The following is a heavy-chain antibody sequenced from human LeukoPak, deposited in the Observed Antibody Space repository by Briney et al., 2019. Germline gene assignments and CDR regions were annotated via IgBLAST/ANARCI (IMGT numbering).Heavy chain of an antibody. Sequence: GGSLRLSCAASGFTFSSYSMNWVRQAPGKGLEWVSSISSSSSYIYYADSVKGRFTISRDNAKNSLYLQMNSLRAEDTAVYYCAREHIRSGSYELDYWGQGTLVTVSS. V-gene: IGHV3-21*01. CDR1: GFTFSSYS. J-gene: IGHJ4*02. D-gene: IGHD3-10*01. CDR3: AREHIRSGSYELDY. CDR2: ISSSSSYI.